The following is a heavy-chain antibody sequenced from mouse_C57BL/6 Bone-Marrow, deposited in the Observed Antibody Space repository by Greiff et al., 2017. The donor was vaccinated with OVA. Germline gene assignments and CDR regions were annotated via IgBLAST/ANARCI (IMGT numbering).Heavy chain of an antibody. Sequence: DVQLQESGPGLVKPSQSLSLTCSVTGYSITSGYYWNWIRQFPGNKLEWMGYISYDGSNNYNPSLKNRISITRDTSKNQFFLKLNSVTTEDTATYYCARGCGPYYFDYWGQGTTLTVSS. D-gene: IGHD3-3*01. CDR3: ARGCGPYYFDY. V-gene: IGHV3-6*01. CDR1: GYSITSGYY. J-gene: IGHJ2*01. CDR2: ISYDGSN.